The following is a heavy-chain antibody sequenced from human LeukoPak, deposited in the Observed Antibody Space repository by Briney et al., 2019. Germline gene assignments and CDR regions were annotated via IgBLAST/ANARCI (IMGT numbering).Heavy chain of an antibody. V-gene: IGHV1-18*01. D-gene: IGHD2-15*01. J-gene: IGHJ4*02. CDR1: GYTFTSYG. Sequence: ASVKVSCKASGYTFTSYGISWVRQAPGQGLEWMGWISAYNGNTNCAQKLQGRVTMTTDTSTSTAYMELRSLRSDDTAVYYCARDLSQGVVAAAIDYWGQGTLVTVSS. CDR3: ARDLSQGVVAAAIDY. CDR2: ISAYNGNT.